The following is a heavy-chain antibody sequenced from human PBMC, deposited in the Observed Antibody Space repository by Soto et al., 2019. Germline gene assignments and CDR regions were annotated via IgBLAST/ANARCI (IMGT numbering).Heavy chain of an antibody. CDR3: ATGGYSYGWGY. CDR2: INPAGSAS. Sequence: EVQLVESGGGLVQPGGSLRLSCVGSGFTFSSYWMHWVRKAPGKGPVWVSRINPAGSASSYADFVKGRVIVSRDNAKNTLYLEMNSLSAEDTAVYYCATGGYSYGWGYWGQGTLVTVSS. D-gene: IGHD5-18*01. J-gene: IGHJ4*02. V-gene: IGHV3-74*01. CDR1: GFTFSSYW.